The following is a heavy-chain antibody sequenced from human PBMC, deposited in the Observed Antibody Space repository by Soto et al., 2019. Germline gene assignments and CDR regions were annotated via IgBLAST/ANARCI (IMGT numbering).Heavy chain of an antibody. Sequence: GGSLRLSCAASGFTFSSYGMHWVRQAPGKGLEWVAVIWYDGSNKYYADSVKGRFTISRDNSKNTLYLQMNSLRAEDTAVYYCARPRALTGYDYIWGLDPWGQGTLVTVSS. CDR2: IWYDGSNK. CDR3: ARPRALTGYDYIWGLDP. D-gene: IGHD3-16*01. J-gene: IGHJ5*02. V-gene: IGHV3-33*01. CDR1: GFTFSSYG.